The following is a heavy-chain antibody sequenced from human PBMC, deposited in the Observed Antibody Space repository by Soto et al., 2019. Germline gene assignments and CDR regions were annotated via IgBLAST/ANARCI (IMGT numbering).Heavy chain of an antibody. V-gene: IGHV1-69*02. D-gene: IGHD5-18*01. CDR1: GGTFSSYT. Sequence: QVQLVQSGAEVKKPGSSVKVSCKASGGTFSSYTISWVRQAPGQGLEWMGRIIPILGIANYAQKFQGRVTITADKSTSTAYMELSSLRSEDTAVYYWAKGYSDSGMDVWGQGTTVTVSS. CDR2: IIPILGIA. J-gene: IGHJ6*02. CDR3: AKGYSDSGMDV.